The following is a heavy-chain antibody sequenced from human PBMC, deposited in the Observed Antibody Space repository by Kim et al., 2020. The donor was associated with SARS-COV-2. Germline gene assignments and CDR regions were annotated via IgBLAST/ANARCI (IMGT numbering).Heavy chain of an antibody. CDR2: VYYSWST. Sequence: SETLSLTCTVSGGSISSYYWSWVRQPPGKGLEWIGYVYYSWSTNSNPSLKSRIPISVDTAKTQYPLNLSSVSVAATAASYCARDTPCGQGTLVTVSS. V-gene: IGHV4-59*01. J-gene: IGHJ5*02. CDR3: ARDTP. CDR1: GGSISSYY.